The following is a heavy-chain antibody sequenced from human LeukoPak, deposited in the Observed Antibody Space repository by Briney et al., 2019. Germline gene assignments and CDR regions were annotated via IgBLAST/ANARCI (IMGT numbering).Heavy chain of an antibody. CDR3: ATPYYYGSGSYYLLY. J-gene: IGHJ4*02. D-gene: IGHD3-10*01. CDR1: GYTFTGYY. CDR2: INPNSGGT. V-gene: IGHV1-2*02. Sequence: ASVKVFCKASGYTFTGYYMHWVRQAPGQGLEWMGWINPNSGGTNYAQKFQGRVTMTRDTSTSTAYMELRSLRSDDTAVYYCATPYYYGSGSYYLLYWGQGTLVTVSS.